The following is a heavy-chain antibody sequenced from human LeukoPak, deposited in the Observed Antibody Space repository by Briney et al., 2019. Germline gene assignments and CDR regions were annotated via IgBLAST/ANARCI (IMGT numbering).Heavy chain of an antibody. J-gene: IGHJ4*02. V-gene: IGHV3-48*03. CDR3: ARNGDGHFDY. CDR2: ISSSGSPI. D-gene: IGHD7-27*01. CDR1: GFTFSSYK. Sequence: GGSLRLSCAASGFTFSSYKMNWVRQAPGKGLEWVSHISSSGSPIYYADSVKGRFTISRDNAKNSLYLQMNSLRAEDTAVYYCARNGDGHFDYWGQGTLVTVSS.